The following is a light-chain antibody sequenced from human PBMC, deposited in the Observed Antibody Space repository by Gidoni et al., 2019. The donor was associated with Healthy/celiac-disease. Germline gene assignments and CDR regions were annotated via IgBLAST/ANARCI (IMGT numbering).Light chain of an antibody. Sequence: EIVLTQSPATRSVSPGERATLSCRASQSVSSNLAWYQKKPGQAPRLLIYGASTRATGIPARFSGRGSGTEFTRTISSLQSEDFAVYYCQQYNNWPPWTCGQGTKVEIK. J-gene: IGKJ1*01. CDR3: QQYNNWPPWT. V-gene: IGKV3-15*01. CDR1: QSVSSN. CDR2: GAS.